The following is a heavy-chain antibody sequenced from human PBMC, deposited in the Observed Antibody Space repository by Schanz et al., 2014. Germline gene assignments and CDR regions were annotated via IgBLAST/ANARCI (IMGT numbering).Heavy chain of an antibody. CDR1: GFTFRRYW. J-gene: IGHJ4*02. CDR2: IKQDGSAK. D-gene: IGHD4-17*01. V-gene: IGHV3-7*01. Sequence: ESWGGLVQPGGSLRLCCVASGFTFRRYWMTWVRQAPGKGLEWVANIKQDGSAKNYVDSVKGRFTISRDNPKNSLCLQMNSLRAEDTALYYCARVLGGDEGLDQWGQGTLVTVSS. CDR3: ARVLGGDEGLDQ.